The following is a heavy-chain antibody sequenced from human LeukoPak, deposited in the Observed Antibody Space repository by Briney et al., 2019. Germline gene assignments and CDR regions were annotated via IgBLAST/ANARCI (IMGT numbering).Heavy chain of an antibody. V-gene: IGHV3-53*01. D-gene: IGHD3-9*01. CDR3: AKSAGYYDILHYYYMDV. CDR2: IYSGGNT. J-gene: IGHJ6*03. CDR1: GFSVSSNY. Sequence: PGGSLRLSCAASGFSVSSNYMNWVRQAPGKGLEWVSVIYSGGNTYYADSVKGRFTISRDNSKNTLYLQMNSLRAEDTAVYYCAKSAGYYDILHYYYMDVRGKGTTVTVSS.